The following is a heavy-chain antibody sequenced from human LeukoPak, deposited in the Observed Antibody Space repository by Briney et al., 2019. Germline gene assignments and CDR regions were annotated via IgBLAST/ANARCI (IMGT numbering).Heavy chain of an antibody. CDR2: IYSGGST. CDR3: AKLSVPGGLLGAFDI. CDR1: GFTVSSNY. Sequence: GGSLRLSCAASGFTVSSNYMSWVRQAPGKGLEWVSVIYSGGSTYYADSVKGRFTISRDNSKNTLYLQMNSLRAEDTAVYYRAKLSVPGGLLGAFDIWGQGTMVTVSS. V-gene: IGHV3-53*01. J-gene: IGHJ3*02. D-gene: IGHD2-2*01.